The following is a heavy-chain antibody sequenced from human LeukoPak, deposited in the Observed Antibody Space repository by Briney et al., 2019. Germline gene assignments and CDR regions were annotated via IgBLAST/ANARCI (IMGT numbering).Heavy chain of an antibody. CDR2: VNPNSGGT. CDR3: ARARYCSGGSCATFDC. J-gene: IGHJ4*02. V-gene: IGHV1-2*02. D-gene: IGHD2-15*01. CDR1: GYSFNGYY. Sequence: ASVKVSCKASGYSFNGYYMQWVRQAPGQGLEWTGWVNPNSGGTNYAQKFQGRVTMTRDTSISTAYMELSRLRSDDTAVYYCARARYCSGGSCATFDCWGQGTLVTVSS.